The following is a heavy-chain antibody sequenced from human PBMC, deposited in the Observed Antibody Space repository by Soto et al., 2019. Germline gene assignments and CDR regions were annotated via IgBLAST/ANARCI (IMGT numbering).Heavy chain of an antibody. CDR1: GSTFSNAW. CDR2: IKSKTDGGTT. Sequence: GGSLRLSCAASGSTFSNAWMSWVRQAPGKWLEWVGRIKSKTDGGTTDYAAPVKGRFTISRDDSKNTLYLQMNSLKTEDTAVYYCTTVDSNYYGMDVWGQGXTVTVYS. D-gene: IGHD4-4*01. CDR3: TTVDSNYYGMDV. J-gene: IGHJ6*02. V-gene: IGHV3-15*01.